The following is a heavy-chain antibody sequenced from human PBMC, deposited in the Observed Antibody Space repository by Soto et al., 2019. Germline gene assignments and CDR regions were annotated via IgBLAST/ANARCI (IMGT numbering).Heavy chain of an antibody. CDR1: GFTFSSYE. D-gene: IGHD3-9*01. J-gene: IGHJ6*02. V-gene: IGHV3-48*03. CDR3: AGLPTYYDILTGYYHDYYYGMDV. Sequence: GGSLRLSCAASGFTFSSYEMNWVRQAPGKGLEWVSYISSSGSTIYYADSVKGRFTISRDNAKNSLYLQMNSLRAEDTAVYYCAGLPTYYDILTGYYHDYYYGMDVWGQGTTVTVS. CDR2: ISSSGSTI.